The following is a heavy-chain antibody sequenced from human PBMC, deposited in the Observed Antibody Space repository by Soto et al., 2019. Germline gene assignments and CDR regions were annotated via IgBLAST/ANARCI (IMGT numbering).Heavy chain of an antibody. CDR3: AKDGCSAGSCYSAEYFQH. CDR1: GFTFSSYA. V-gene: IGHV3-23*01. J-gene: IGHJ1*01. CDR2: ISGSGGST. Sequence: EVQVLESGGGLVQPGGSLRLSCAASGFTFSSYAMSWVRQAPGKGLEWVSAISGSGGSTYYADSVKGRFTISRDNSKNTLYLQQTRRRAEETAVYYCAKDGCSAGSCYSAEYFQHWGQGTLVTVSS. D-gene: IGHD2-15*01.